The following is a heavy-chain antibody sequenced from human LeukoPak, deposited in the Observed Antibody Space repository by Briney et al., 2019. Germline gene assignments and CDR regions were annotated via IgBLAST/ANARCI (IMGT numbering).Heavy chain of an antibody. V-gene: IGHV3-74*01. CDR3: ARAFNWNDLGN. J-gene: IGHJ4*02. CDR1: GFTFSGSW. Sequence: PGGSLRLSCVASGFTFSGSWMHWVRHAPGKGLVWVSRIVSDGTSTNYADSVKGRFTISRDNAKNTLYLQVNSLRAEDTAVYYCARAFNWNDLGNWGQGTLVTVSS. D-gene: IGHD1-20*01. CDR2: IVSDGTST.